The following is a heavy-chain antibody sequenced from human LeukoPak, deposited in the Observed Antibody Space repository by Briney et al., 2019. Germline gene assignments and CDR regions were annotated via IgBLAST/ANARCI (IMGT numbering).Heavy chain of an antibody. CDR1: GFTFNNYG. CDR3: AKSSYYDSSGYYREYYFDY. V-gene: IGHV3-23*01. J-gene: IGHJ4*02. Sequence: TGGSLRLSCAASGFTFNNYGMSWVRQAPGKGLEWVSSLSGSGGSTYYADSVKGRFTISRDNSKNTLYLQMSSLRAEDTAVYYCAKSSYYDSSGYYREYYFDYWGQGTLVTVSS. CDR2: LSGSGGST. D-gene: IGHD3-22*01.